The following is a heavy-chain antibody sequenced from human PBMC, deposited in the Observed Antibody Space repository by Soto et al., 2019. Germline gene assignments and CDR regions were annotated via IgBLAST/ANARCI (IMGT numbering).Heavy chain of an antibody. V-gene: IGHV4-59*11. CDR2: SHDSGST. J-gene: IGHJ6*02. CDR1: GDSISGHY. D-gene: IGHD5-12*01. Sequence: SETLSLTCTVSGDSISGHYWSWIRQPPGKGLEWIGYSHDSGSTNYNPSLESRVTISVDTSKNHFSLKLSSVTAADTAVYYCAKDLRSATFNGYYYYGMDVWGQGTTVTVSS. CDR3: AKDLRSATFNGYYYYGMDV.